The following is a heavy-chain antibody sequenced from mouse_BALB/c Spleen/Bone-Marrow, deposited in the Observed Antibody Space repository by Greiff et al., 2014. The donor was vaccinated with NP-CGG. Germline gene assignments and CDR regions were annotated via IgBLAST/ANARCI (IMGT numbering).Heavy chain of an antibody. V-gene: IGHV3-6*02. CDR1: GYSITSDYY. D-gene: IGHD2-3*01. CDR2: ISYDGTN. J-gene: IGHJ2*01. Sequence: ESGPGLVKPSQSLSLTCSVTGYSITSDYYWNWIRQFPGNKLEWMGYISYDGTNNYNPSLKNRISITHDTAKNQFFLKMNSVTSEDTAIYYCARKPDDSSLLDYWGQGTILTVSS. CDR3: ARKPDDSSLLDY.